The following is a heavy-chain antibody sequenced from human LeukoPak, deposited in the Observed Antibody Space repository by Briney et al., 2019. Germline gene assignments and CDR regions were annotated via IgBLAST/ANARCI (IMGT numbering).Heavy chain of an antibody. V-gene: IGHV3-30*04. Sequence: SGGSLRLSCAASGFTFSTYAMHWVRQAPGKWLEWVAVISYDGSSKYYADSVKGRFTISRDNSKNTLYLQMNSLRAEDTAVYYCARGRPVRGEDWFDPWGQGTLVTVSS. CDR1: GFTFSTYA. J-gene: IGHJ5*02. CDR3: ARGRPVRGEDWFDP. CDR2: ISYDGSSK. D-gene: IGHD3-10*01.